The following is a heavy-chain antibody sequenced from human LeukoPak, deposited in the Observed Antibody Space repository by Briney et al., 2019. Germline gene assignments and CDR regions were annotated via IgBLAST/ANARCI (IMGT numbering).Heavy chain of an antibody. D-gene: IGHD6-19*01. CDR2: ISANNGNT. CDR1: GYTFTSYG. CDR3: ARDEGPKYTSGWFRPSLDG. J-gene: IGHJ6*02. V-gene: IGHV1-18*01. Sequence: ASVKLSCKASGYTFTSYGISWVRHAPGQGLEWLGWISANNGNTNYARKPQARITITTDTSTSTGYMELRSLRSDDTAVYYCARDEGPKYTSGWFRPSLDGWGQGTTVTVSS.